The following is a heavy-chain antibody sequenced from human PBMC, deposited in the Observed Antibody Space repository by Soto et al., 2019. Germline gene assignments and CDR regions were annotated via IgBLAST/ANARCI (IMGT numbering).Heavy chain of an antibody. CDR1: RGSISSSSYY. J-gene: IGHJ4*02. V-gene: IGHV4-39*01. Sequence: SETLSLTCTVSRGSISSSSYYWGWSRQPPGKGLEWIGSIYYSGSTYYNPSLKSRVTISVDTSKNQFSLKLSSVTAADTAVYYCARLQRSRWTHRQFDFWGQGTLVTVFS. D-gene: IGHD6-13*01. CDR2: IYYSGST. CDR3: ARLQRSRWTHRQFDF.